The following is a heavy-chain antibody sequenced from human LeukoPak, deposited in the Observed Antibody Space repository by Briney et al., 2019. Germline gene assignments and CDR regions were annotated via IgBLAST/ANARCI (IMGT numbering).Heavy chain of an antibody. CDR2: IYYSGST. Sequence: SQTLSLTCTVSGGSISSGDYYWSWIRQPPGKGLEWIGYIYYSGSTYYNPSLKSRVTISVDTSKNQFSLKLSSVAAADTAVYYCARSSWGSSSGWYEADYWGQGTLVTVSS. CDR1: GGSISSGDYY. D-gene: IGHD6-19*01. CDR3: ARSSWGSSSGWYEADY. J-gene: IGHJ4*02. V-gene: IGHV4-30-4*01.